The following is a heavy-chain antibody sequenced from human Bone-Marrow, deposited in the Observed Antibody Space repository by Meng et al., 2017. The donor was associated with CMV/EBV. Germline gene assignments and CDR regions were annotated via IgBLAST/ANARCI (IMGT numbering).Heavy chain of an antibody. J-gene: IGHJ3*02. D-gene: IGHD3-3*01. V-gene: IGHV2-26*01. CDR2: IFSNDEK. Sequence: SGPTLVKPTETLTLTCTVSGFSLSNARMGVSWIRQPPGKALEWLAHIFSNDEKSYSTSLKNSLTISKDTSKSQVVLTMTNMDPVDTATYYCARISQYYDFWSGYYRNHDAFDIWGQATMATSSS. CDR3: ARISQYYDFWSGYYRNHDAFDI. CDR1: GFSLSNARMG.